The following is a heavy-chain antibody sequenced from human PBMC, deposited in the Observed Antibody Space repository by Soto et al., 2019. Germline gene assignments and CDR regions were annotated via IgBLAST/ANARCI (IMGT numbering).Heavy chain of an antibody. V-gene: IGHV3-21*01. CDR3: ARERETYYDYIWGSSGVDY. J-gene: IGHJ4*02. D-gene: IGHD3-16*01. CDR1: GFTFSSYS. Sequence: GGSLRLSCAASGFTFSSYSMNWVRQAPGKGLEWVSSISSSSSYIYYADSVKGRFTISRDNAKNSLYLQMNSLRAEDTAVYYSARERETYYDYIWGSSGVDYWGQGTLVTVSS. CDR2: ISSSSSYI.